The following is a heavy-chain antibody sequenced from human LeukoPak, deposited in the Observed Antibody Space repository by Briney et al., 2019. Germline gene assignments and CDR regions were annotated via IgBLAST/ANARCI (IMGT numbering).Heavy chain of an antibody. CDR1: GFTFSSYA. J-gene: IGHJ4*02. CDR2: ISGSGGST. Sequence: GGSLRLSCAASGFTFSSYAMSWVRQAPGKGLEWVSAISGSGGSTYYADSVKGRFTISRDNSKNTLYLQMNSLRAEDTAVYYCAKGGPYCSSISCYFDYWGQGTLVTVSS. D-gene: IGHD2-2*01. V-gene: IGHV3-23*01. CDR3: AKGGPYCSSISCYFDY.